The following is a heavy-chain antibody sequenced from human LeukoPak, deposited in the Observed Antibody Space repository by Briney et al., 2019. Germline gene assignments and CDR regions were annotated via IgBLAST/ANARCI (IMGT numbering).Heavy chain of an antibody. Sequence: PGGSLRLSCAAFGFTFSSYAMSWVRQAPGKGLEWVSAISGSGGSTYYVDSVKGRFTISRDNSKNTLYLQMNSLRAEDTAVYYCAKAENDSPLPMRYWGQGTLVTVSS. CDR2: ISGSGGST. V-gene: IGHV3-23*01. CDR1: GFTFSSYA. CDR3: AKAENDSPLPMRY. J-gene: IGHJ4*02. D-gene: IGHD3-22*01.